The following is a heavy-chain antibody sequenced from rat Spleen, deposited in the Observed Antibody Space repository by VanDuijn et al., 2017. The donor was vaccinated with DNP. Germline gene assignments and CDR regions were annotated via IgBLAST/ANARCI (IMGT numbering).Heavy chain of an antibody. J-gene: IGHJ2*01. D-gene: IGHD5-1*01. Sequence: EVQLVESGGGLVQPGRSLKLSCAASGFTFSNYGLAWVRQSPGKGLEWVATLGYAVTNTYYRYSVKGRFTISKDHARNTLYLQVNSLRSEDTATYYCTRQLGLDYWGQGVMVTVSS. CDR3: TRQLGLDY. V-gene: IGHV5-7*01. CDR2: LGYAVTNT. CDR1: GFTFSNYG.